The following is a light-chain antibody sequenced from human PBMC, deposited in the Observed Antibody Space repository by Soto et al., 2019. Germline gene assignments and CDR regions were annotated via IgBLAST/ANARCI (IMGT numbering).Light chain of an antibody. CDR1: SSDVGGYNY. J-gene: IGLJ1*01. CDR2: DVS. Sequence: QYVLTQPASVSGSPGQSITISCTGNSSDVGGYNYVSWYQQHPGKAPKLMIYDVSNRPSGVSNCFSGSKSGNTASLTISGLQADDEAYYYCSSYTSSSTPYVFGTGTKVTVL. CDR3: SSYTSSSTPYV. V-gene: IGLV2-14*01.